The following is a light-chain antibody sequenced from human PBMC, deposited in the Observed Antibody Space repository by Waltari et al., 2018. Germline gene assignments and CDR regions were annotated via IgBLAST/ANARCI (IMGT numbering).Light chain of an antibody. Sequence: EIVLTQSPVTLSSSPGARATLSCRASQSISSSLVWYQQKPGQPPRLLIFGASGRATGIPDRFSGSGSGTEFTLTISRLEPEDFAVYYCQQYDSSPLTFGQGTKVEIK. CDR1: QSISSS. CDR2: GAS. CDR3: QQYDSSPLT. J-gene: IGKJ1*01. V-gene: IGKV3-20*01.